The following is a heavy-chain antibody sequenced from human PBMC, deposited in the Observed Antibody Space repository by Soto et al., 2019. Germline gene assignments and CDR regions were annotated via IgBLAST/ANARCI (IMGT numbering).Heavy chain of an antibody. D-gene: IGHD3-16*01. Sequence: GGSLRLSCAASGFTFGTYAMHWVRQAPGKGLEWVSVIYSGGSTFYADSVRGRFTISRDNSKNTVNLQMNSLRAEDTAVYYCARDPWAADYWGQGTLVTVSS. CDR2: IYSGGST. CDR3: ARDPWAADY. CDR1: GFTFGTYA. J-gene: IGHJ4*02. V-gene: IGHV3-66*01.